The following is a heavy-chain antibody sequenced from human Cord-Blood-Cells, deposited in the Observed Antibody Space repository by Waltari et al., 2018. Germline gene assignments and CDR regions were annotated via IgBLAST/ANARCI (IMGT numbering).Heavy chain of an antibody. D-gene: IGHD1-7*01. CDR3: AKGVTGTTFAFDI. J-gene: IGHJ3*02. CDR2: ISGSGGST. Sequence: LLASFGFFFHPGGSLRLSCAASGFTFSSYAMSWVRQAPGKGLEWVSAISGSGGSTYYVDSGKVRLNISRDNSKNTLYLQSARIRPEDKEVYYCAKGVTGTTFAFDIWGQGTMVTVSS. V-gene: IGHV3-23*01. CDR1: GFTFSSYA.